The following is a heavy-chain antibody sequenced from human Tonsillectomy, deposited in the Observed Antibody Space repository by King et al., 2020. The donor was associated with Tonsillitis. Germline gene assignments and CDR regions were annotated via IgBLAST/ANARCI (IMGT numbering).Heavy chain of an antibody. J-gene: IGHJ4*02. Sequence: VQLVESGGGLVQPGGSLRLSCAASEFTFSSYAMSWVRQSPGKGLEWVSAICGNGGRTYYADSVKGRFSISRDNSQNTLYLQMNRLRAEDTAVHYCAKDLYYYDSSAYSIPFDYWGQGTLVTVSS. CDR2: ICGNGGRT. CDR3: AKDLYYYDSSAYSIPFDY. V-gene: IGHV3-23*04. D-gene: IGHD3-22*01. CDR1: EFTFSSYA.